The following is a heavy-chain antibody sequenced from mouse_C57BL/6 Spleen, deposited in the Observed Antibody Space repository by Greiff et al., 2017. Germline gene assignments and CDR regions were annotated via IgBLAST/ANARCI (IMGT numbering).Heavy chain of an antibody. V-gene: IGHV1-77*01. J-gene: IGHJ4*01. Sequence: VQLQQSGAELVKPGASVKISCKASGYTFTDYYINWVKQRPGQGLEWIGKLGPGSGSTYYNEKFKGKATLTADKSSSTAYMQLSSLTSEDSAVYFCARSRDYWGQGTSVTVSS. CDR1: GYTFTDYY. CDR3: ARSRDY. CDR2: LGPGSGST.